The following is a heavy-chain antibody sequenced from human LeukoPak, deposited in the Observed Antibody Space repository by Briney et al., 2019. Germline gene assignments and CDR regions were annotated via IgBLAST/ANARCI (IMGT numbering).Heavy chain of an antibody. CDR2: ISSSSSYI. V-gene: IGHV3-21*01. D-gene: IGHD3-22*01. CDR3: ARGPSSGYYLLGYFDY. Sequence: GGSLRLSCAASGFTFSSCSMNWVHQAPGKGLEWVSSISSSSSYIYYADSVKGRFTISRDNVKNSLYLQMNSLRAEDTAVYYCARGPSSGYYLLGYFDYWGQGTLVTVSS. J-gene: IGHJ4*02. CDR1: GFTFSSCS.